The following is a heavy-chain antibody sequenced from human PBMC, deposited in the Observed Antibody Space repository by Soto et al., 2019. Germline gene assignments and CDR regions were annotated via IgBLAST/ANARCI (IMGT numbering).Heavy chain of an antibody. CDR2: IYHSGST. J-gene: IGHJ4*02. D-gene: IGHD3-3*01. CDR1: GGSVSSGDYS. CDR3: ARAHYDFWSGFAHFDN. Sequence: QLQLQESGSGLVKPSQTLSLTCAVSGGSVSSGDYSWSWIRQPPGKGLEWIGYIYHSGSTYYNPSLRRRVTISVDRSKNQFSLNLCSVTAADTAVYYCARAHYDFWSGFAHFDNWAQGTLVTVSS. V-gene: IGHV4-30-2*01.